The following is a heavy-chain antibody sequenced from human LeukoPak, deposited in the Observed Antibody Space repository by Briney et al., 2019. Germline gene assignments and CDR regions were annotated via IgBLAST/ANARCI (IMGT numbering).Heavy chain of an antibody. CDR1: GFTFSSYA. Sequence: GGSLRLSCAASGFTFSSYAMSWVRQAPGKGLEWVSVISGGGTSTYYADSVKGRFTISKDNSRNTLYLQMNSLRAEDTAVYYCAKTFIAVANPIDYWGQGTLVTVSS. V-gene: IGHV3-23*01. D-gene: IGHD6-19*01. J-gene: IGHJ4*02. CDR3: AKTFIAVANPIDY. CDR2: ISGGGTST.